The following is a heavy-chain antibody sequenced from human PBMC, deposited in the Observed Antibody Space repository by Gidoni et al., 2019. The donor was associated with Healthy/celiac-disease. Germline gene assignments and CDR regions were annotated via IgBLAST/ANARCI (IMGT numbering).Heavy chain of an antibody. V-gene: IGHV1-24*01. CDR1: GYTITELS. CDR2: FDPEDGET. Sequence: QLQLVQSGAEVKKPGASVKVSCTVSGYTITELSMPWVRQAPGKGLEWMGGFDPEDGETIYAQKFQGRVTMTEDTSTDAAYMELSSLRSEDTAVYYCATSLYSSGPFQHWGQGTLVTVSS. D-gene: IGHD6-19*01. J-gene: IGHJ1*01. CDR3: ATSLYSSGPFQH.